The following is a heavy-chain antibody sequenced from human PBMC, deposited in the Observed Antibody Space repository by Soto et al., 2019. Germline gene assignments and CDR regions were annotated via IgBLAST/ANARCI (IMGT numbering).Heavy chain of an antibody. CDR3: ARYSTGWLFSDY. V-gene: IGHV1-18*01. CDR2: INAHNANT. CDR1: GYTFTSYS. Sequence: QVQLVQSGAEVKKPGASVKVSCKASGYTFTSYSVTWVRQAPGQGLEWMGWINAHNANTNYAQKLQGRVTMTTDTPTNTAYMELRSLRSDDTAVYYCARYSTGWLFSDYWGQGTLVTVSS. J-gene: IGHJ4*02. D-gene: IGHD6-19*01.